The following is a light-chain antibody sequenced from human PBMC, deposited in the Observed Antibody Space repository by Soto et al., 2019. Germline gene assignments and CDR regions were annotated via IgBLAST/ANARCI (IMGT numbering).Light chain of an antibody. CDR2: DTN. V-gene: IGLV7-46*01. J-gene: IGLJ2*01. CDR1: TGSVTRGHW. Sequence: QTVVTQEPSLTVSPGGTVFLTCCSSTGSVTRGHWPFWFQQKPGHVPRTLIYDTNNKHSWTPARFSGSLLGGKAALTLSGAQPEDEADYYCLLFSSDGRGTFGGGTKLTVL. CDR3: LLFSSDGRGT.